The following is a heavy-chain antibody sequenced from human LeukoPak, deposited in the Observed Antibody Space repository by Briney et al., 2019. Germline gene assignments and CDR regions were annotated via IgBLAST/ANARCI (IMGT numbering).Heavy chain of an antibody. J-gene: IGHJ4*02. CDR1: GFTFSSYD. CDR2: IWYDGSDK. D-gene: IGHD1-26*01. Sequence: GRSLRLSCVASGFTFSSYDMYWVRLAPGKGLECVAVIWYDGSDKSYADSVKGRFTISRDNSKNTLYLQMNSPRAEDTAVYYCARARLRGVGATLDFWGQGTLVTVSS. CDR3: ARARLRGVGATLDF. V-gene: IGHV3-33*01.